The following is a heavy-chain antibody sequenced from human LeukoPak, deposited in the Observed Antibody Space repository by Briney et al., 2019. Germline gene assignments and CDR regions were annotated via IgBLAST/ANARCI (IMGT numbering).Heavy chain of an antibody. CDR3: ARDLLDPGIAAAGRDAFDI. Sequence: ASVKVSCKASGYTFTSYYMHWVRQAPGQGLEWMGLINPSGGSTSYAQKFQGRVTMTRDTSTSTVYMELSSLRSEDTAVYYCARDLLDPGIAAAGRDAFDIWGQGTMVTVSS. D-gene: IGHD6-13*01. CDR2: INPSGGST. V-gene: IGHV1-46*01. CDR1: GYTFTSYY. J-gene: IGHJ3*02.